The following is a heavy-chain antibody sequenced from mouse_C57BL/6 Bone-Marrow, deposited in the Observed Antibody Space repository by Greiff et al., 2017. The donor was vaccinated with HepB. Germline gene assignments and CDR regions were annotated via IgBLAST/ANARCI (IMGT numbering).Heavy chain of an antibody. CDR1: GFNIKDYY. J-gene: IGHJ1*03. Sequence: EVQLQQSGAELVKPGASVKLSCTASGFNIKDYYMYWVKQRTEQGLEWIGRFDPEDGETKYAPRFQGKAIIAADTSSNTAYLQLSSLTSEDTAVYYCASDGNDPSYWYLDVWGTGTTVTVSS. D-gene: IGHD2-2*01. V-gene: IGHV14-2*01. CDR3: ASDGNDPSYWYLDV. CDR2: FDPEDGET.